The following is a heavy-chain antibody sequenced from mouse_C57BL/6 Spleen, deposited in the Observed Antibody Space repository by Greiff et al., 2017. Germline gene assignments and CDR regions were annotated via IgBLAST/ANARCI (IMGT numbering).Heavy chain of an antibody. CDR1: GYTFTSYW. J-gene: IGHJ3*01. D-gene: IGHD1-1*01. CDR3: ARSGYYGSRCFAY. V-gene: IGHV1-55*01. Sequence: QVQLQQPGAELVKPGASVKMSCKASGYTFTSYWITWVKQRPGQGLEWIGDIYPGSGSTNYNEKFKSKATLTVDTSSSTAYMQLSSRTSEDSAVYYCARSGYYGSRCFAYWGQGTLVTVSA. CDR2: IYPGSGST.